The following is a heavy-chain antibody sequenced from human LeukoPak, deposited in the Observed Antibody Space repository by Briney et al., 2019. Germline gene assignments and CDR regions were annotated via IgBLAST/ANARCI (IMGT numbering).Heavy chain of an antibody. V-gene: IGHV5-51*01. CDR3: ARRPGYSSSWNDAFDI. D-gene: IGHD6-13*01. J-gene: IGHJ3*02. CDR1: GYSFTSYW. Sequence: GESLKISCKGSGYSFTSYWIGWVRQMPGKGLEWMGIIYPGDSDTRYSPSFQGQVTISADKSISTAYLQWSSLKASDTAMYYCARRPGYSSSWNDAFDIWGQGTMVTVSS. CDR2: IYPGDSDT.